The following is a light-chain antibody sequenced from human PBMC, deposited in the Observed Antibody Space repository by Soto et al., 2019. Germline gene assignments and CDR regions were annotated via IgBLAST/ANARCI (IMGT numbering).Light chain of an antibody. CDR3: QKYNCAPWT. V-gene: IGKV1-27*01. CDR2: AAS. CDR1: QRFSNY. J-gene: IGKJ1*01. Sequence: DIQMTQSPSSLSASVGDRVTITCRASQRFSNYLAWYQQKPGKVPKLLIYAASTLESRVPSRFSGSGAGTYFTLTISSLQPEDVATYYCQKYNCAPWTFGQGTKVEIK.